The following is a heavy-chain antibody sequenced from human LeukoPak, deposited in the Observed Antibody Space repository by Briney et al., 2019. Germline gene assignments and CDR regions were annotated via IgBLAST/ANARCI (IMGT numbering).Heavy chain of an antibody. CDR2: IRYDGSNN. V-gene: IGHV3-30*02. CDR3: AKEKTSSGWYGGPDY. Sequence: GGSLRLSCAASGFTFSNYGMQWVRQASGKGLEWVAFIRYDGSNNYYADSVKGRFTISRDNSKNTLYLQMNSLRAEDTAVYYCAKEKTSSGWYGGPDYWGQGTLVTVSS. J-gene: IGHJ4*02. D-gene: IGHD6-19*01. CDR1: GFTFSNYG.